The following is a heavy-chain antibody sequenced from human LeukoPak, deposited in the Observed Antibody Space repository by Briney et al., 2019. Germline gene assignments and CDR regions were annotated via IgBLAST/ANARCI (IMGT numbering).Heavy chain of an antibody. J-gene: IGHJ4*02. CDR3: ARSGAATVVTLFDY. V-gene: IGHV5-10-1*01. Sequence: GESLRISCRVSGYRFSSYWISWVRQMPGKGLEWMGRIDPSDSYTNHNPSFQGHVSISADKSISTAYLQWSSLKASDTAMYYCARSGAATVVTLFDYWGQGTLVTVSS. CDR2: IDPSDSYT. CDR1: GYRFSSYW. D-gene: IGHD4-23*01.